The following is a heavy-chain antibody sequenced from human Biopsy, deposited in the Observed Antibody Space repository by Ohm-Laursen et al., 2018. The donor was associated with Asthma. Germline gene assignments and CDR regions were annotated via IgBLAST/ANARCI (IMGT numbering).Heavy chain of an antibody. CDR1: GFSLRTPGVG. J-gene: IGHJ5*01. V-gene: IGHV2-5*02. D-gene: IGHD3-9*01. Sequence: TQTLTLTGSFSGFSLRTPGVGVGWIRQSPGKALEWLALIYWDDYNLFRPSLKRRLTITKDPSKNQVVLTMTKMDPVDSGTYYCALSQDSGFDDHSPSWFDPWGQGTAVTVSS. CDR2: IYWDDYN. CDR3: ALSQDSGFDDHSPSWFDP.